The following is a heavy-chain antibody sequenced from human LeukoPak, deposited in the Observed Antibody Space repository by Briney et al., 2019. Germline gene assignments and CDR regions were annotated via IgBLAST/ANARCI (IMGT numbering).Heavy chain of an antibody. CDR1: GGSISSGDYY. D-gene: IGHD2-2*01. CDR2: IYYSGST. Sequence: SETLSLTCTVSGGSISSGDYYWSWIRQPPGKGLEWIGYIYYSGSTYYNPSLKSRVTISVDTSKNQFSLKLSSVTAADTAVYYCARETVPAATTNWFDPGGQGTLVTVSA. J-gene: IGHJ5*02. V-gene: IGHV4-30-4*08. CDR3: ARETVPAATTNWFDP.